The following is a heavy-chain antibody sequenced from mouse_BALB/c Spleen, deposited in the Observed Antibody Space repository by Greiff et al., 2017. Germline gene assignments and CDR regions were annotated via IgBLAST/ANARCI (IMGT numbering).Heavy chain of an antibody. Sequence: DVMLVESGGGLVQPGGSLKLSCAASGFDFSRYWMSWVRQAPGKGLEWIGEINPDSSTINYTPSLKDKFIISRDNAKNTLYLQMSKVRSEDTALYYCARNHYYGSEGFAYWGQGTLVTVSA. CDR3: ARNHYYGSEGFAY. J-gene: IGHJ3*01. V-gene: IGHV4-1*02. CDR1: GFDFSRYW. CDR2: INPDSSTI. D-gene: IGHD1-1*01.